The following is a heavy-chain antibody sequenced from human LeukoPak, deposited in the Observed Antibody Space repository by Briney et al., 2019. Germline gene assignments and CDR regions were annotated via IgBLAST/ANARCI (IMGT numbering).Heavy chain of an antibody. Sequence: GESLKISCKGSGYSFTSYWIGWVRQMPGKGLEWMGIIYPGDSDTRYSPSFQGQVTISADKSISTAYLQWSSLKASDTAMYYCARYANYYDSNGYYYLDAFDIWGQGTMVTVSS. J-gene: IGHJ3*02. D-gene: IGHD3-22*01. V-gene: IGHV5-51*01. CDR2: IYPGDSDT. CDR1: GYSFTSYW. CDR3: ARYANYYDSNGYYYLDAFDI.